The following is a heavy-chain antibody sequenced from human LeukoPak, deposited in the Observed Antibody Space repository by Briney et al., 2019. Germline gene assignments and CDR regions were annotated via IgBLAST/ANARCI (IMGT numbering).Heavy chain of an antibody. Sequence: SGXTLVNPAQTLTLTCTFSGFSLSTSGVGGGWIRQPPVKALEWLALIYWNDDKRYTPSLNSRLTITKHTSKNQVVLTMTNMDPVDTATYYCARLYCSSTGCYRPYNWFDPWGQGTLVTVSS. CDR3: ARLYCSSTGCYRPYNWFDP. J-gene: IGHJ5*02. CDR2: IYWNDDK. V-gene: IGHV2-5*01. D-gene: IGHD2-2*01. CDR1: GFSLSTSGVG.